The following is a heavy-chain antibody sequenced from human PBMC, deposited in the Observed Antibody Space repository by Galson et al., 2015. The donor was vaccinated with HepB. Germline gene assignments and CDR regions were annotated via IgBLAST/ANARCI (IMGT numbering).Heavy chain of an antibody. CDR2: INNNGSSI. Sequence: SLRLSCAASGFTFSSYEMNWVRQAPGKGLEWVSYINNNGSSIYYADSVKGRFTISRDNAKNSLSLQMNSLRVEDTAVYYCVREEYYDSSGYSAWGQGTLVTVSS. D-gene: IGHD3-22*01. V-gene: IGHV3-48*03. J-gene: IGHJ5*02. CDR3: VREEYYDSSGYSA. CDR1: GFTFSSYE.